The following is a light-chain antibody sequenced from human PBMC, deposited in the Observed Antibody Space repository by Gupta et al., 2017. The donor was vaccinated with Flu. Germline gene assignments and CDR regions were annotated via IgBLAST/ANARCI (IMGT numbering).Light chain of an antibody. CDR1: QSISSY. J-gene: IGKJ3*01. Sequence: QSSLSASVGDRVTITCRASQSISSYLNWYQQKPGKAPKLLIYAASSLQSGVPSRFSGSGSGTDFTLTISSLQPEDFATYYCQQSYSTPFTFGPGTKVDIK. CDR3: QQSYSTPFT. CDR2: AAS. V-gene: IGKV1-39*01.